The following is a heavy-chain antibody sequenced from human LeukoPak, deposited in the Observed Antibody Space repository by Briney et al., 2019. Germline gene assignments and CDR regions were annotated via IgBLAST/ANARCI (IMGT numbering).Heavy chain of an antibody. Sequence: PSQTLSLTCTVSGGSISSGDYYWSWIRQPPGKGLEWIGCIYYSGSTYYNPSLKSRVTISVDTSKNQFSLKLSSVTAADTAVYYCARGSGWYQFDYWGQGTLVTVSS. J-gene: IGHJ4*02. D-gene: IGHD6-19*01. CDR3: ARGSGWYQFDY. V-gene: IGHV4-30-4*08. CDR1: GGSISSGDYY. CDR2: IYYSGST.